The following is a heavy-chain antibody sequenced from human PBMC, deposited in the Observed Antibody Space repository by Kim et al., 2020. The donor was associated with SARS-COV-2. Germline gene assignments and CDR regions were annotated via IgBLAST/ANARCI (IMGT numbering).Heavy chain of an antibody. CDR1: GGTFSSYA. V-gene: IGHV1-69*04. CDR2: IIPILGIA. Sequence: SVKVSCKASGGTFSSYAISWVRQAPGQGLEWMGRIIPILGIANYAQKFQGRVTITADKSTSTAYMELSSLRSEDTAVYYCARAYCSSTSCYLNTNYYYYGMDVWGQGTTVTVSS. CDR3: ARAYCSSTSCYLNTNYYYYGMDV. J-gene: IGHJ6*02. D-gene: IGHD2-2*01.